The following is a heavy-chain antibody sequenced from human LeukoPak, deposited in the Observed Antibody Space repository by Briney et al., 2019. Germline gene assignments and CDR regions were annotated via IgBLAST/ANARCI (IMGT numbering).Heavy chain of an antibody. CDR3: ARILRFLEGYYMDV. Sequence: SETLSLTCTVSGGSISSYYWSWIRQPPGKGLEWIGYIYYSGSTNYNPSLKSRVIISVDTSKNQFSLKLSSVTAADTAVYYCARILRFLEGYYMDVWGKGTTVTVSS. V-gene: IGHV4-59*01. CDR1: GGSISSYY. D-gene: IGHD3-3*01. J-gene: IGHJ6*03. CDR2: IYYSGST.